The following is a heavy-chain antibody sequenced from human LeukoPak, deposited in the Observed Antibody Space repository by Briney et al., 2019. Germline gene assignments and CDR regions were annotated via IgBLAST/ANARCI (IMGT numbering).Heavy chain of an antibody. Sequence: SETLSLTCTVSGGSISSGGYYWSWIQQPPGKGLEWIGYIYHSGSTYYNPSLKSRVTISVDKSKNQFSLKLSSVTAADTAVYYCARDLIRFGELSRRAYAFDIWGQGTMVTVSS. CDR1: GGSISSGGYY. D-gene: IGHD3-10*01. CDR3: ARDLIRFGELSRRAYAFDI. J-gene: IGHJ3*02. CDR2: IYHSGST. V-gene: IGHV4-30-2*01.